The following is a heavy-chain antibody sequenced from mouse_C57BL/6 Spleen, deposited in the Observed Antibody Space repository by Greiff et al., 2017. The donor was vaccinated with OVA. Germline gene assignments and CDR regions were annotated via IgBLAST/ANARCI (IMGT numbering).Heavy chain of an antibody. D-gene: IGHD1-1*01. J-gene: IGHJ2*01. Sequence: QVQLQQPGAELVMPGASVKLSCKASGYTFTSYWMHWVKQRPGQGLEWIGEIDPSDSYTNYNQKFKGKSTLTVDKSSSTAYMQLSSLTSEDSAVYYCARPGSSYEGGYWGQGTTLTVSS. V-gene: IGHV1-69*01. CDR1: GYTFTSYW. CDR3: ARPGSSYEGGY. CDR2: IDPSDSYT.